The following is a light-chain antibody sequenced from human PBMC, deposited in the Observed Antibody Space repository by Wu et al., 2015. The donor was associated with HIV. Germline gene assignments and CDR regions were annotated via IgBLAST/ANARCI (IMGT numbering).Light chain of an antibody. J-gene: IGKJ3*01. V-gene: IGKV3-11*01. CDR1: QSANSF. CDR3: AQRSDWPGVT. CDR2: DAS. Sequence: EIVVTQSPDTLSLSAGERATLSCGTSQSANSFLAWYQQKAGQAPRLLIYDASNRATGIPARFSGSGSGTDFTLTISSLEPEDSAVYYCAQRSDWPGVTFGLGPKCISN.